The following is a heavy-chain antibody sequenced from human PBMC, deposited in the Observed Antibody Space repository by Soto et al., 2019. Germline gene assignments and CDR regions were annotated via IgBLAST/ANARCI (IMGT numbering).Heavy chain of an antibody. V-gene: IGHV3-15*01. CDR3: TTEAEDYYGSGSYYPGYYYYMDV. CDR2: IKSKTDGGTT. CDR1: GFTFSNAW. D-gene: IGHD3-10*01. J-gene: IGHJ6*03. Sequence: GGSLRLSCAASGFTFSNAWMSWVRQAPGKGLEWVGRIKSKTDGGTTDYAAPVKGRFTISRDDSKNTLYLQMNSLKTEDTAVYYCTTEAEDYYGSGSYYPGYYYYMDVWGKGTTVTVSS.